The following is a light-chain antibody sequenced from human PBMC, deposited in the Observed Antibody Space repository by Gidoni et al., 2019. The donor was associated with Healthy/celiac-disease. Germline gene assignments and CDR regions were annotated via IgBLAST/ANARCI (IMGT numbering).Light chain of an antibody. Sequence: DTHMIHSPSALSASVGDRVTITCQASQSISSHLNWYQQKPGKAPKLLIYAASSLQSGVPSRFSGSGSGTDFTLTISSLQPEDFATYYCQQSYSTSCSFGQGTKVEIK. V-gene: IGKV1-39*01. CDR1: QSISSH. J-gene: IGKJ2*04. CDR3: QQSYSTSCS. CDR2: AAS.